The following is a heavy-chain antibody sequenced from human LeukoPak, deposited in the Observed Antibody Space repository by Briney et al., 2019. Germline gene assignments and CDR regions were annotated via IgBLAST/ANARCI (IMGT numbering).Heavy chain of an antibody. CDR3: AKTRNYYDSSGDDALDF. V-gene: IGHV3-7*01. D-gene: IGHD3-22*01. CDR2: IKQYGSEK. Sequence: GGSLRLSCAASGFTFSNNWMSWVRQAPGKGLEWVANIKQYGSEKYYVDSVKGRFTISRDNAKNSLYLQMNSLRAEDTAVYYCAKTRNYYDSSGDDALDFWGQGTLVTISS. CDR1: GFTFSNNW. J-gene: IGHJ3*01.